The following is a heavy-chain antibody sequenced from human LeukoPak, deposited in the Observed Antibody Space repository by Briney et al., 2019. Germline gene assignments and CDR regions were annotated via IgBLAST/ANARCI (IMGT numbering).Heavy chain of an antibody. J-gene: IGHJ4*02. V-gene: IGHV1-18*01. CDR2: ISAYNGNT. CDR1: GYTFTSYG. Sequence: ASVKVSCKASGYTFTSYGISWVRQAPGQGREWMGWISAYNGNTNYAQKLQGRVTMTTDTSTSTAYMELRSLRSDDTAVYYCARSPLDILTGYYYFDYWGQGTLVTVSS. CDR3: ARSPLDILTGYYYFDY. D-gene: IGHD3-9*01.